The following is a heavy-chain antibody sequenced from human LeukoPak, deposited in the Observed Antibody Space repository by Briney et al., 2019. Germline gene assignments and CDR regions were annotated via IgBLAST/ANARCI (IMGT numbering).Heavy chain of an antibody. J-gene: IGHJ4*02. CDR2: ISGSEST. D-gene: IGHD3/OR15-3a*01. CDR1: GFTFSSSA. V-gene: IGHV3-23*01. Sequence: QVGGSLRLSCAASGFTFSSSAMSWVRQAPGKGLEWVSGISGSESTYYADSVKGRFTISRDTSKNTLYLQMDSLRAEDTAVYYCAKHTDSGLGGYFDYWGQGTLVTVSS. CDR3: AKHTDSGLGGYFDY.